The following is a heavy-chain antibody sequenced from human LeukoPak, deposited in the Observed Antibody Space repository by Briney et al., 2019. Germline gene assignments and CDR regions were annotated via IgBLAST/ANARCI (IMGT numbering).Heavy chain of an antibody. CDR1: GFTFSSYA. CDR3: ARDGWGYERILAFDI. CDR2: ISYDGSNK. V-gene: IGHV3-30-3*01. J-gene: IGHJ3*02. Sequence: GGSLRLSGAASGFTFSSYAMHWVRQAPGKGLEWVAVISYDGSNKYYADSVKGRFTISRDNSKNTLYLQMNSLRAEDTAVYYCARDGWGYERILAFDIWGQGTMVTVSS. D-gene: IGHD6-19*01.